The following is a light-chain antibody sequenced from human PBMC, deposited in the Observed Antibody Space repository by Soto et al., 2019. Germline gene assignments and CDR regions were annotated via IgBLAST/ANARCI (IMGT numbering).Light chain of an antibody. J-gene: IGKJ1*01. CDR2: TAS. CDR1: QSISDY. CDR3: QQHYNTPRT. Sequence: DIQMAQSPSSLSASVGDRVTITCRTSQSISDYLNWYQQKPGKAPTLLIYTASNLQSGVPSRFSGSGSGTHFTLTISSLQPEDFATYYCQQHYNTPRTFGQGTKVDIK. V-gene: IGKV1-39*01.